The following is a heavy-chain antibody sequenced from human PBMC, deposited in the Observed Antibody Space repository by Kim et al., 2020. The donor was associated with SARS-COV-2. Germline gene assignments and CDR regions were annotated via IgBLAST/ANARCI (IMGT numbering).Heavy chain of an antibody. V-gene: IGHV4-34*01. Sequence: SETLSLTCAVYGGSFSGYYWSWIRQPPGKGLEWIGEINHSGSTNYNPSLKSRVTISVDTSKNQFSLKLSSVTAADTAVYYCATPNPRRYYDSSGYFHWGQGTLVTVSS. CDR3: ATPNPRRYYDSSGYFH. J-gene: IGHJ4*02. CDR2: INHSGST. CDR1: GGSFSGYY. D-gene: IGHD3-22*01.